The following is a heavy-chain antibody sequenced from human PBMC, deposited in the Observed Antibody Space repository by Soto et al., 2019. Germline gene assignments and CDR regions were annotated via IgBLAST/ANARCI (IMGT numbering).Heavy chain of an antibody. J-gene: IGHJ4*02. Sequence: SETLSLTCTVSGGSISSSSYYWGWIRQPPGKGLEWIGSIYYSGSTYYNPSLKSRVTISVDTSKNQFSLKLSSVTAADTAVYYCARRNYYGSGELDYWGQGTLVTVSS. CDR2: IYYSGST. D-gene: IGHD3-10*01. CDR3: ARRNYYGSGELDY. CDR1: GGSISSSSYY. V-gene: IGHV4-39*01.